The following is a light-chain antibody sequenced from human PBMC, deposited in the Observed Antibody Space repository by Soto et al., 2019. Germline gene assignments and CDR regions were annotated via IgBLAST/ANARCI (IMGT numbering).Light chain of an antibody. V-gene: IGKV1-12*01. CDR3: QQAYSFPIT. CDR1: QDIAGY. J-gene: IGKJ5*01. Sequence: IQMTQSPSTLSGSVGDRFTMTCLASQDIAGYLAWYQHKPGRTPELLIHGASRLQSGVPARFSGSGSGTDFTLSINSLQPEDFATYYCQQAYSFPITFGQGTRLEIK. CDR2: GAS.